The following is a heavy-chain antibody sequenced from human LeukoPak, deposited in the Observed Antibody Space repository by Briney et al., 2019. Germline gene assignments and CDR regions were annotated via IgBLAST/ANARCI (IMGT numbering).Heavy chain of an antibody. D-gene: IGHD2-15*01. V-gene: IGHV3-66*04. CDR1: GFTVSSNY. CDR2: IYSGGGT. J-gene: IGHJ4*02. CDR3: ARHQSGGNHN. Sequence: GGSLRLSCAASGFTVSSNYMSWVRQAPGKGLEWVSVIYSGGGTNYADSVKGRFTISRDNSKNTLYLQMNSLRAEDTAAYYCARHQSGGNHNWGQGTLVTVSS.